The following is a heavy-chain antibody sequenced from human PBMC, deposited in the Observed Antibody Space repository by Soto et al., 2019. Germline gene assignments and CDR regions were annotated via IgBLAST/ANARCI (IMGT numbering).Heavy chain of an antibody. CDR2: ISAYNGNT. Sequence: ASVEVSCQACFYTIQIIGIRCVRQAHGHGLEWMGWISAYNGNTNYAQKLQGRVTMTTDTSTSTAYMELRSLRSDDTAVYYCARPRGYCSGGRCYQYYFDYWG. D-gene: IGHD2-15*01. V-gene: IGHV1-18*01. J-gene: IGHJ4*01. CDR3: ARPRGYCSGGRCYQYYFDY. CDR1: FYTIQIIG.